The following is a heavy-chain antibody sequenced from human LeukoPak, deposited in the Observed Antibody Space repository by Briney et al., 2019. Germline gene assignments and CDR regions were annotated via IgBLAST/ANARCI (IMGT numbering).Heavy chain of an antibody. CDR3: AGELNQPGNYYYYYYMDV. CDR1: GGSISSYY. J-gene: IGHJ6*03. V-gene: IGHV4-59*01. CDR2: IYYSGST. D-gene: IGHD1-14*01. Sequence: PSETLSLTCTVSGGSISSYYWSWIRQPPGKGLEWIGYIYYSGSTNYNPSLNSRVTISVDTSKNQFSLKLSSVTAADTAVYYCAGELNQPGNYYYYYYMDVGGKGPRVTVPS.